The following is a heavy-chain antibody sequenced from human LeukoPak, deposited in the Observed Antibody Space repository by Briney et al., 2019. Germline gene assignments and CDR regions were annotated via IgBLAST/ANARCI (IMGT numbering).Heavy chain of an antibody. D-gene: IGHD5-12*01. CDR3: ASQQRNIRPSGSGYIAYAQKIDS. V-gene: IGHV4-39*01. Sequence: PSETLSLTCRVSGGSIATRNYYWGWIRQPPGKGLEWIASMYYSGSTSYNPSLNNRVTISVDTSKNQFSVKLRSVTAADTAVYYCASQQRNIRPSGSGYIAYAQKIDSWGQGTLVTVSS. CDR2: MYYSGST. J-gene: IGHJ4*02. CDR1: GGSIATRNYY.